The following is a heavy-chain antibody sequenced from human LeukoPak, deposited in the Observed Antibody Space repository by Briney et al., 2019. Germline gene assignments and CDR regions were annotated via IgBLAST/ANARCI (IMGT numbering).Heavy chain of an antibody. V-gene: IGHV4-61*02. J-gene: IGHJ6*03. CDR1: GGPISSGSYY. CDR3: ARGTSSSWSRNYYYYYMDV. Sequence: SETLSLTCTVSGGPISSGSYYWSWIRQPAGKGLEWIGRIYASGSTNFNPSLKSRVTISVDTSKNQLSLKLSSVTAADTAVYYCARGTSSSWSRNYYYYYMDVWGKGTTVTVSS. D-gene: IGHD6-13*01. CDR2: IYASGST.